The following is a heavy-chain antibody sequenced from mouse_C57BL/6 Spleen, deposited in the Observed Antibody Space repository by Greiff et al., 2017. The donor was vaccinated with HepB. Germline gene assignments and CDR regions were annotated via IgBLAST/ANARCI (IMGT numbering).Heavy chain of an antibody. Sequence: QVHVKQSGTELVKPGASVKLSCKASGYTFTSYWMHWVKQRPGQGLEWIGNINPSNGGTNYNEKFKSKATLTVDKSSSTAYMQLSSLTSEDSAVYYCARAYYGSSLYYYAMDYWGQGTSVTVSS. D-gene: IGHD1-1*01. J-gene: IGHJ4*01. CDR1: GYTFTSYW. V-gene: IGHV1-53*01. CDR3: ARAYYGSSLYYYAMDY. CDR2: INPSNGGT.